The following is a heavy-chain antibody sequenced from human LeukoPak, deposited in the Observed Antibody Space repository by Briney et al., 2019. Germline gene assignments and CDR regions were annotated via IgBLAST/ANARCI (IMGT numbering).Heavy chain of an antibody. Sequence: GGSLRLSCTASGFTFGDYAMSWFHQAPGKGLEWVGFIRSKHYGGAIEYAASVRGRFTISRDDSKSIAYLQMNSLKTEDTAVYYCARDQLGGDPHCYYYYYMDVWRKGTTVTVS. D-gene: IGHD4-17*01. CDR2: IRSKHYGGAI. CDR3: ARDQLGGDPHCYYYYYMDV. J-gene: IGHJ6*03. V-gene: IGHV3-49*03. CDR1: GFTFGDYA.